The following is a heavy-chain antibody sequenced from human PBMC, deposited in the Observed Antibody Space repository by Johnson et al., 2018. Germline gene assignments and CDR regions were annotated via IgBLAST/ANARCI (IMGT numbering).Heavy chain of an antibody. CDR1: GFTFSYYA. J-gene: IGHJ6*02. D-gene: IGHD4-17*01. Sequence: VQLVQSGGGLVQPGGSLRLSCAASGFTFSYYAMSWVRQAPGKGLEWVSAISGSGSSTYYADSVKGRFTISRDNSKNTLYLQMNSLRAEETAVYYCAIPYGDYYYGMDVWGQGTTVTVSS. V-gene: IGHV3-23*04. CDR2: ISGSGSST. CDR3: AIPYGDYYYGMDV.